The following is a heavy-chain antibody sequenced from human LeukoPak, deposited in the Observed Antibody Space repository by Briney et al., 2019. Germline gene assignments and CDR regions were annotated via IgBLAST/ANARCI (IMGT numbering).Heavy chain of an antibody. D-gene: IGHD2-2*02. J-gene: IGHJ6*03. CDR1: GGSFSGYY. CDR3: ARVSFVVVPVAIGDSSSAGYYYYYMDV. V-gene: IGHV4-34*01. Sequence: SETLSLTCAVYGGSFSGYYWSWIRQPPGKGLEWIGEINHSGSTNYNPSLKSRVTISVDTSKNQFSLKLSSVTAADTAVYYCARVSFVVVPVAIGDSSSAGYYYYYMDVWGKGTTVTVSS. CDR2: INHSGST.